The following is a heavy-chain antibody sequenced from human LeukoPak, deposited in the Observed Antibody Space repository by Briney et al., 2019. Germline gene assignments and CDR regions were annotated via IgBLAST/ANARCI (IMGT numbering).Heavy chain of an antibody. CDR1: GGTFSSYA. CDR2: IIPIFGTA. V-gene: IGHV1-69*13. CDR3: ARSYYYDSSGYYSLYYFDY. Sequence: PWASVKVSCKASGGTFSSYAISWVRQAPGQGLEWMGGIIPIFGTANYAQKFQGRVTITADESTSTAYMELSSLRSEDTAVYYCARSYYYDSSGYYSLYYFDYWGQGTLVTVSS. D-gene: IGHD3-22*01. J-gene: IGHJ4*02.